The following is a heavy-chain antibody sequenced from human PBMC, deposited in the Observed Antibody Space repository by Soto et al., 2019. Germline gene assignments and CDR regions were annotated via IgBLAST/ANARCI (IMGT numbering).Heavy chain of an antibody. CDR1: RGSISSGDYY. Sequence: QVQLQESGPGLVKPSQTLSLTCTVSRGSISSGDYYWSWIRQPPGKGLEWIGYIYYSGSTYYNLSLKSRVTISVDTSKKQFSLKLSSVTAADTAVYYCARVPFYAPSGSYYIDYWGQGTLVTVSS. CDR3: ARVPFYAPSGSYYIDY. J-gene: IGHJ4*02. D-gene: IGHD1-26*01. V-gene: IGHV4-30-4*01. CDR2: IYYSGST.